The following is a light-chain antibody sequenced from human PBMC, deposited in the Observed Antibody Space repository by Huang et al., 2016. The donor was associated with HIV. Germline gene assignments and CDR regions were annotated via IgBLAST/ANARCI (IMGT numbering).Light chain of an antibody. J-gene: IGKJ2*01. Sequence: EIVLTQSPGTLSLSPGERATRFCRASQSVSSSYLAWYQQKPGQAPRLLIYGASSRATGIPDRFTGSGSGTDFTLTISRLEPEDFAVYYCQQFRSSPPMYTFGQGTKLEIK. CDR2: GAS. V-gene: IGKV3-20*01. CDR3: QQFRSSPPMYT. CDR1: QSVSSSY.